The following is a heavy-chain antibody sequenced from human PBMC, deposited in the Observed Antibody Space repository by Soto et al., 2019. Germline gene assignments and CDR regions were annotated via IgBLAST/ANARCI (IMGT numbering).Heavy chain of an antibody. D-gene: IGHD6-13*01. CDR2: IYYSGST. CDR1: GGSISSSSYY. V-gene: IGHV4-39*01. Sequence: SETLSLTCTVSGGSISSSSYYWGWIRQPPGKGLEWIGSIYYSGSTYYNPSLKSRVTISVDTSKNQFSLKLSSVTAADTAVYYCARQGEIAAAGLNWFDPWGQGTLVTVS. CDR3: ARQGEIAAAGLNWFDP. J-gene: IGHJ5*02.